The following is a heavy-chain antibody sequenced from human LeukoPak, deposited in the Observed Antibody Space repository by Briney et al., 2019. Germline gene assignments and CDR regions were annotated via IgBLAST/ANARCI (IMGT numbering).Heavy chain of an antibody. V-gene: IGHV4-59*08. CDR2: ISNNGNI. CDR3: ARYRHHNWFDP. Sequence: SETLSLTCAVYGGSFSGYYWSWIRQPPGKGLEWIGYISNNGNINHNPSLKSRVTISLDTSKNQFSLKLSSVTAADTAVYYCARYRHHNWFDPWGQGTLVTVSS. J-gene: IGHJ5*02. CDR1: GGSFSGYY.